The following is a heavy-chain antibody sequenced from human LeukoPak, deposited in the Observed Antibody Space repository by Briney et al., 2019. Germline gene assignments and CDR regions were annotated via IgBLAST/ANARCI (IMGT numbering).Heavy chain of an antibody. CDR2: TYLHSGGG. Sequence: ASVKVSCKASGDTFTGYYIHWVRQAPGQGLEWMGCTYLHSGGGLCAQKFRDRLTMARDTSSRTAYMDLTSLRSDDAAVYFCATSTGYRSTWGAFDIWGQGTRVTVSS. CDR3: ATSTGYRSTWGAFDI. CDR1: GDTFTGYY. D-gene: IGHD2-2*01. V-gene: IGHV1-2*02. J-gene: IGHJ3*02.